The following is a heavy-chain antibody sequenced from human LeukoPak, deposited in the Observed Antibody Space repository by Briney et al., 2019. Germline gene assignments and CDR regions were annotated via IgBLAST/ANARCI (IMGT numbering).Heavy chain of an antibody. Sequence: SVKVSYKASGGTFSSYAISWVRQAPGQGLEWMGGIIPIFGTANYAQKFQGRVTITADESTSTAYMELSSLRSEDTAVYYCARSYDFWSGYSYYFDYWGQGTLVTVSS. CDR1: GGTFSSYA. CDR3: ARSYDFWSGYSYYFDY. J-gene: IGHJ4*02. CDR2: IIPIFGTA. D-gene: IGHD3-3*01. V-gene: IGHV1-69*01.